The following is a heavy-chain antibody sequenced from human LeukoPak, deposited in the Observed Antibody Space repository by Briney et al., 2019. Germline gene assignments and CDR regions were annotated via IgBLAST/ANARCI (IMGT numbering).Heavy chain of an antibody. CDR3: ARSIVATTYFDY. CDR2: IIPIFGTA. Sequence: SVKVSCKASGGTFSIYAISWVRQAPGQGLEWMGGIIPIFGTANYAQKFQGRVTITADESTSTAYMELSSLRSEDTAVYYCARSIVATTYFDYWGQGTLVTVSS. CDR1: GGTFSIYA. V-gene: IGHV1-69*13. D-gene: IGHD5-12*01. J-gene: IGHJ4*02.